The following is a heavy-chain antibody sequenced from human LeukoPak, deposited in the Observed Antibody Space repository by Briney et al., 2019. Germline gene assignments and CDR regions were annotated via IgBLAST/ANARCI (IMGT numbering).Heavy chain of an antibody. CDR1: GYTFTSYY. CDR3: ARGYLERGQQLERGWYGVY. Sequence: GASVKVSCKASGYTFTSYYMHWVRQAPGQGLEWMGIINPSGGSTSYAQKFQGRVTMTRDTSTSTVYMELSSLRSEDTAVYYCARGYLERGQQLERGWYGVYWGQGTLVTVSS. V-gene: IGHV1-46*01. D-gene: IGHD6-13*01. CDR2: INPSGGST. J-gene: IGHJ4*02.